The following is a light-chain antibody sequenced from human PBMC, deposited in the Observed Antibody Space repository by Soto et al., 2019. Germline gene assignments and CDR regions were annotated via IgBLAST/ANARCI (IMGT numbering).Light chain of an antibody. CDR3: QQYYSTPLT. Sequence: DIVMTQSPDSLAVSLGERATINCRSSQSVLYSTNNKNYLVWYQQKPGQPPKLLIYWASTRESGVPDRLSGSGSGTDFTLTISSLQAEDGAVYYCQQYYSTPLTFGGGTKVEIK. V-gene: IGKV4-1*01. J-gene: IGKJ4*01. CDR1: QSVLYSTNNKNY. CDR2: WAS.